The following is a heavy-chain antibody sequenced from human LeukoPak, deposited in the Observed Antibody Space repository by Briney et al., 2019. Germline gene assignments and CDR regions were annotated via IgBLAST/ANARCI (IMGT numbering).Heavy chain of an antibody. Sequence: GGSLRLSCTVSGFAFGDYAMSWFRQAPGKGLEWVGFIRSKTFGGTTEYAASVKGRFTISRDDSKSIAYLQMNSLRAEDTAVYYCAKVKDYYDSSGYTSLGMDVWGQGTTVTVSS. CDR1: GFAFGDYA. D-gene: IGHD3-22*01. V-gene: IGHV3-49*03. CDR3: AKVKDYYDSSGYTSLGMDV. J-gene: IGHJ6*02. CDR2: IRSKTFGGTT.